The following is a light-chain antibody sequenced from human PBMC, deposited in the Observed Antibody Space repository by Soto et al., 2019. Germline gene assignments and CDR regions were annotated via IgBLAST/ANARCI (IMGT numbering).Light chain of an antibody. CDR1: SSDVRGYNY. CDR3: SSYAGSNNWV. CDR2: DVS. Sequence: QSALTQPASVSGSPGQSITISCTGTSSDVRGYNYVSWYQLHPGKAPKLIIYDVSQRPSGVPDRFSGSKSGNTASLTVSGLQAEDEADYYCSSYAGSNNWVFGGGTKLTVL. J-gene: IGLJ3*02. V-gene: IGLV2-8*01.